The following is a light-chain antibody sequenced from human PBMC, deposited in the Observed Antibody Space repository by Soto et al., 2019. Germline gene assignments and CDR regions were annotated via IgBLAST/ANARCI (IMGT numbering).Light chain of an antibody. CDR3: QQYNNWPRT. J-gene: IGKJ1*01. CDR2: GAS. V-gene: IGKV3-15*01. Sequence: EIVMTQSPAILSVSPGERATLSCRASQSVSSNLAWYQQKPGQAPSLLIYGASTRATGIPARFSGSGSGTEFTLTVGSLQSEDFAVYYCQQYNNWPRTFGQGTKV. CDR1: QSVSSN.